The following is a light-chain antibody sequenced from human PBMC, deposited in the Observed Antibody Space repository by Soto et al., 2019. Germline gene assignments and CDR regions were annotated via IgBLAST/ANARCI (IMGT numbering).Light chain of an antibody. CDR3: HQTAANPWT. V-gene: IGKV1-39*01. Sequence: DIQMTQSPSSLSASVGDRVTITCRASQNIGVYLNWYQKKPGKAPKLLIHAESSLHSGVPSTFSGSGSGTDFALTISSLQPEDFATYYCHQTAANPWTFAQGTKVEIK. J-gene: IGKJ1*01. CDR1: QNIGVY. CDR2: AES.